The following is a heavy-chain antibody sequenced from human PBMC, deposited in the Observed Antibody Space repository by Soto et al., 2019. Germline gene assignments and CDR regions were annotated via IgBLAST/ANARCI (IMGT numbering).Heavy chain of an antibody. D-gene: IGHD6-13*01. J-gene: IGHJ4*02. Sequence: GESLKISCAASGFTFSSYGMHWVRQAPGKGLEWVAVIWYDGSNKYYADSVKGRFTISRDNSKNTLYLQMNSLRAEDTAVYYCARSPEQQLVDYWGQGTLVTVSS. CDR3: ARSPEQQLVDY. V-gene: IGHV3-33*01. CDR2: IWYDGSNK. CDR1: GFTFSSYG.